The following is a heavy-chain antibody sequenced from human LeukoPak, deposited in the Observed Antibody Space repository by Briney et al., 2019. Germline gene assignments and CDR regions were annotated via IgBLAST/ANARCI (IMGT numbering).Heavy chain of an antibody. CDR1: GDSISSGSYY. Sequence: EPSKTLSLTCTVSGDSISSGSYYWSWIRQPAGEGLEWIGRIYTSGSTNYNPSLKSRVTISVDTSKNQFSLKLSSVTAADTAVYSCARETLAAAGVFDYWGQGTLVTVSS. D-gene: IGHD6-13*01. J-gene: IGHJ4*02. V-gene: IGHV4-61*02. CDR3: ARETLAAAGVFDY. CDR2: IYTSGST.